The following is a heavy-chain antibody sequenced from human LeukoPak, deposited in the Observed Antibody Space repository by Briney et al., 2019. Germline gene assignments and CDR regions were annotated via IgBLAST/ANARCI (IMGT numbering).Heavy chain of an antibody. Sequence: GGSLRLSCAASGFTFSSYGMHWVRQAPGKGLEWVAVISYDGTNKYYADSVKGRFTISRDNSKNTVYLQMNSLRAEDTAVYYCARRFGAARDDYMDVWGKGTTVTVSS. CDR2: ISYDGTNK. CDR3: ARRFGAARDDYMDV. CDR1: GFTFSSYG. D-gene: IGHD3-16*01. V-gene: IGHV3-30*03. J-gene: IGHJ6*03.